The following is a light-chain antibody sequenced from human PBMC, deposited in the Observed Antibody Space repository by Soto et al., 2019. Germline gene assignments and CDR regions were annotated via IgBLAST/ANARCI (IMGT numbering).Light chain of an antibody. Sequence: DIQMTQSPSSLSASLGDRVTITCRASQTINNYLHWYQQRPGKAPKLLIYSASSLQTGVPPRFSGSGCGTHFTLTISSLQPEDFATYYCQQSSSTPHTFGRGTKVDIK. CDR2: SAS. V-gene: IGKV1-39*01. CDR3: QQSSSTPHT. CDR1: QTINNY. J-gene: IGKJ2*01.